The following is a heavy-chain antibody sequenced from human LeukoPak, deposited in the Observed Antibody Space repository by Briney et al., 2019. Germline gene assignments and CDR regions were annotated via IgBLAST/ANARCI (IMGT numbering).Heavy chain of an antibody. CDR2: IIPIFGTA. J-gene: IGHJ6*02. V-gene: IGHV1-69*01. Sequence: SVKVSCKASGGTFSSYAISWVRQAPGQGLEWMGGIIPIFGTANYAQKLQGRVTITADESTSTAYMELSSLRSEDTAVYYCASRDDYDFWSGYHSYYYYYGMDVWGQGTTVTVSS. CDR1: GGTFSSYA. D-gene: IGHD3-3*01. CDR3: ASRDDYDFWSGYHSYYYYYGMDV.